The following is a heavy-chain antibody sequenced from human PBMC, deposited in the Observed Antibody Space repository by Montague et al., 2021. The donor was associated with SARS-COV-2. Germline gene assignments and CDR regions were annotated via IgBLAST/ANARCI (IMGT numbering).Heavy chain of an antibody. CDR3: ARMVTIFSLGGYYYYYGMDV. V-gene: IGHV2-70*01. J-gene: IGHJ6*02. Sequence: PALVKPTQTLTLTCTFSGFPLSTSGMCVSWIRQPPGKALEWLALIDWXDDKYYSTSLKTRLTISKDTSKNQVVLTMTNMDPVDTATYYCARMVTIFSLGGYYYYYGMDVWGQGTTVTVSS. CDR2: IDWXDDK. CDR1: GFPLSTSGMC. D-gene: IGHD3-9*01.